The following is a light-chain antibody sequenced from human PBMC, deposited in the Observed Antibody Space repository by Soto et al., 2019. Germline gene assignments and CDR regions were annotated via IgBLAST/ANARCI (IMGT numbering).Light chain of an antibody. V-gene: IGKV3-11*01. CDR2: DAS. CDR1: QNVRSN. Sequence: EIVMTQSPATLSVSPGERATLSCRASQNVRSNLAWYQQKPGQAPRLLIYDASNRATGIPARFSGSGSGTDFTLTISSLEPEDFAVYYCHQRTNWPITFGQGTRLEI. CDR3: HQRTNWPIT. J-gene: IGKJ5*01.